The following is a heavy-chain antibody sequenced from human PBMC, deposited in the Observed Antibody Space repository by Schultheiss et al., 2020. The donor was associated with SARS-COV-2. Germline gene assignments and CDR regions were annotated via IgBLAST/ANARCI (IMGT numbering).Heavy chain of an antibody. CDR2: IKQDGSEK. V-gene: IGHV3-7*01. CDR1: GFTFSSYW. CDR3: AREQCSSISCESATGMDV. J-gene: IGHJ6*02. D-gene: IGHD2-2*01. Sequence: GGSLRLSCAASGFTFSSYWMSWVRQAPGKGLEWVANIKQDGSEKYYVDSVKGRFTISRDNSKNTLYLQMNSLRVEDTAVFFCAREQCSSISCESATGMDVWGQGTTVTVSS.